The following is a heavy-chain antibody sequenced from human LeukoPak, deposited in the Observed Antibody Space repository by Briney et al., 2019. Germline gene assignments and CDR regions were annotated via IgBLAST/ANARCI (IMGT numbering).Heavy chain of an antibody. V-gene: IGHV3-11*01. CDR2: ISSSGSTI. D-gene: IGHD3-22*01. Sequence: LSLTCTVSGGSISSYYWSWIRQAPGKGLEWVSYISSSGSTIYYADSVNGRFTISRDNAKNSLYLRMNSLRAEDTAVYYCVSSGYTSSSRYFQHWGQGTLVTVSS. CDR1: GGSISSYY. CDR3: VSSGYTSSSRYFQH. J-gene: IGHJ1*01.